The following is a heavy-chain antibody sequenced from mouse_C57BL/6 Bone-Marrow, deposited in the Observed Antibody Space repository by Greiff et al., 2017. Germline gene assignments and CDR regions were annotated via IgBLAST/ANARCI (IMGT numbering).Heavy chain of an antibody. J-gene: IGHJ3*01. D-gene: IGHD1-1*01. CDR1: GYSFTSYY. Sequence: QVQLQQSGPELVKPGASVKISCKASGYSFTSYYIHWVKQRPGQGLEWIGWIYPGSGNTKYNEKFKGKATLTADTSSSTAYMQLSSLTSEDSAVYYCARDYYGSWFAYWGQGTLVTVSA. V-gene: IGHV1-66*01. CDR3: ARDYYGSWFAY. CDR2: IYPGSGNT.